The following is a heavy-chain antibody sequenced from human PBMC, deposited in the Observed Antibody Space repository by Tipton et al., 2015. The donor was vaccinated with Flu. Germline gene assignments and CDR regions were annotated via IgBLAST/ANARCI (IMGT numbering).Heavy chain of an antibody. CDR3: ARDRGFGAYTFDY. CDR2: IIPISGIT. Sequence: QSGAEVKKPGSSVKVSCKTSGGTFSNYAISWVRQAPGQGLEWMGGIIPISGITNYAQRFQDRITIAADESTSTPYMELSSLRSEDTAFYYCARDRGFGAYTFDYWGQGTLVTVAS. V-gene: IGHV1-69*01. CDR1: GGTFSNYA. D-gene: IGHD3-10*01. J-gene: IGHJ4*02.